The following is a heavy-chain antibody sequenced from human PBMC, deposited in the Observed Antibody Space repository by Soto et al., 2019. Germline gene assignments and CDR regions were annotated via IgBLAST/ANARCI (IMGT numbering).Heavy chain of an antibody. D-gene: IGHD2-15*01. Sequence: PSETLSLTCTVSGGSISSYYWSWIRQPPGKGLEWIGYIYYSGSTNYNPSLKSRVTISVDTSKNQFSLKLSSVTAADTAVYYCARGCVKRHYYYSGMDVWGQGTTVTVSS. CDR3: ARGCVKRHYYYSGMDV. CDR1: GGSISSYY. CDR2: IYYSGST. V-gene: IGHV4-59*01. J-gene: IGHJ6*02.